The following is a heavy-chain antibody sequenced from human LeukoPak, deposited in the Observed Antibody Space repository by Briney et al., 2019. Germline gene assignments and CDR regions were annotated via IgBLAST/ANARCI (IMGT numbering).Heavy chain of an antibody. V-gene: IGHV4-4*07. CDR2: IFTSGSS. Sequence: SETLSLTCTVSGGSITSYYWSWIRQPAGKGLEWIGRIFTSGSSTYNPSLKSRVTMSLDTSKNEFYLELSSVTAADTAIYFCSRGGANDLWGQGTLVTVSS. J-gene: IGHJ5*02. D-gene: IGHD4/OR15-4a*01. CDR1: GGSITSYY. CDR3: SRGGANDL.